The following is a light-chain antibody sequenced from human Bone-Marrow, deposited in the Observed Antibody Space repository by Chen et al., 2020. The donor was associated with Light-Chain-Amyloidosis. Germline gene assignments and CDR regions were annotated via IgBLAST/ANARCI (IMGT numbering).Light chain of an antibody. V-gene: IGLV3-21*02. J-gene: IGLJ3*02. CDR1: NIGSTS. Sequence: SYVLTQPSSVSVAPGQTATIACGGNNIGSTSVHWYQQTPGQAPLLVVYDDSARPSGIPERLSGSNSGKTATLTISRVEAGDEADCYCQVWDRSSDRPVFGGGTKLTVL. CDR2: DDS. CDR3: QVWDRSSDRPV.